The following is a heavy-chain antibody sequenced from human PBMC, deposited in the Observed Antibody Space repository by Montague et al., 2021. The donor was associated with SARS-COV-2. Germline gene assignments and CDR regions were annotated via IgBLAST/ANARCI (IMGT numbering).Heavy chain of an antibody. CDR3: AKHSAFHPYYCDMHA. V-gene: IGHV3-23*01. Sequence: SHSLSLSASGFSFAGYALSWVRQAPGQGLEWVSGISGGGASTYYGDSVQGRFTISRDNSKNTVYLQMNSLRAEDTAVYYCAKHSAFHPYYCDMHAWGQGTTVTVSS. CDR1: GFSFAGYA. J-gene: IGHJ6*02. D-gene: IGHD3-16*01. CDR2: ISGGGAST.